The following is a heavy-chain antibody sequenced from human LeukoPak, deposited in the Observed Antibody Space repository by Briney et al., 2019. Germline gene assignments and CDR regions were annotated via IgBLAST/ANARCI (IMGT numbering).Heavy chain of an antibody. V-gene: IGHV3-23*01. CDR2: ISGSGGST. J-gene: IGHJ4*02. Sequence: PGGSLRLSCAASGFTFSSYAMSWVRQAPGKGLEWVSAISGSGGSTYYADSVKGRFTISRDNSKNTLYLQMNSLRAEDTAVYYCAKDRNHQWLVPPGLWYWGQGTLVTVSS. D-gene: IGHD6-19*01. CDR1: GFTFSSYA. CDR3: AKDRNHQWLVPPGLWY.